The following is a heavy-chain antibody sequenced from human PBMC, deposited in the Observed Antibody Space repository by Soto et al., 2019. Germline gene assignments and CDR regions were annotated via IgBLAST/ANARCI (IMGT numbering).Heavy chain of an antibody. J-gene: IGHJ3*02. D-gene: IGHD2-2*02. V-gene: IGHV1-8*01. Sequence: VASVKVSCKASGYTFTSYDINWVRQATGQGLEWMGWMNPNSGNTGYAQKFQGRVTMTRNTSISTAYMELSSLRSEDTAVYYCAIPYCSSTSCYTDAFDIWGQGTMVTVSS. CDR1: GYTFTSYD. CDR2: MNPNSGNT. CDR3: AIPYCSSTSCYTDAFDI.